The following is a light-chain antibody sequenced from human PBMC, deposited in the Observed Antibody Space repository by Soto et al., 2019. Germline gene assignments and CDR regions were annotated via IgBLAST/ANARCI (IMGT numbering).Light chain of an antibody. CDR2: EAS. J-gene: IGKJ5*01. Sequence: EIVLTQSPATLSLSPGERATLSCRASQSVSAYLAWYQQKPCQAPRLLMYEASNRATGVPARFSGRGSGPDFTLTISSLEPEDFAVYYCQQRCDWPPNFGQGTRLEVK. V-gene: IGKV3-11*01. CDR1: QSVSAY. CDR3: QQRCDWPPN.